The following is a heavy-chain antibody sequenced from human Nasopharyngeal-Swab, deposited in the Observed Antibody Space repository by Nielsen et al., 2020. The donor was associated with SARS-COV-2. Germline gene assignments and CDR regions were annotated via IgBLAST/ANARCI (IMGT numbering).Heavy chain of an antibody. CDR2: INHSGST. V-gene: IGHV4-34*01. D-gene: IGHD2-2*01. Sequence: WIRQPPGKGLEWIGEINHSGSTNYNPSLKSRVTISVDTSKNQFSLKLSSVTAADTAVYYCARFEDCSSTSCYDYFDYWGQGTLVTVSS. J-gene: IGHJ4*02. CDR3: ARFEDCSSTSCYDYFDY.